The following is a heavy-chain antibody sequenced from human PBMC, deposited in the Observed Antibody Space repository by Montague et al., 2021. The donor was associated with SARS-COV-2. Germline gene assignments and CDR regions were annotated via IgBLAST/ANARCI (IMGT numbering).Heavy chain of an antibody. D-gene: IGHD2-2*01. CDR1: GGSFSVYY. Sequence: SETLSLTCAVYGGSFSVYYWSWLRQSPRSGLEWIGSIYFNGHSYYNPSLKNRASISLDTSKNQYYLKLKSVAAADTAVYYCARQPPYQTGALDIWGQGTMVTVSS. CDR3: ARQPPYQTGALDI. J-gene: IGHJ3*02. CDR2: IYFNGHS. V-gene: IGHV4-34*01.